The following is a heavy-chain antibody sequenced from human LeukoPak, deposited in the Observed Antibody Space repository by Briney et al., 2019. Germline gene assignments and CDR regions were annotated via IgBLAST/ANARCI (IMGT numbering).Heavy chain of an antibody. J-gene: IGHJ6*03. Sequence: GGSLRLSCAASGFTFSSYSMNWVRQAPGKGLEWVSYISSSSSTIYYADSVKGRFTISRDNAKNSLYLQMNSLRAEDTAVYYCARDSILWFGELLSPHYYYYYYMDVWGKGTTVTISS. CDR2: ISSSSSTI. CDR1: GFTFSSYS. CDR3: ARDSILWFGELLSPHYYYYYYMDV. V-gene: IGHV3-48*01. D-gene: IGHD3-10*01.